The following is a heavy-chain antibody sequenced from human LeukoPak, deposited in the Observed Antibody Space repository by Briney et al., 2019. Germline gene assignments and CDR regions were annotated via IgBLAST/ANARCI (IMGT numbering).Heavy chain of an antibody. V-gene: IGHV1-46*01. Sequence: ASVKVSCKASGYTFTSYYMHWVRQVPGQGLEWMGIINPSGGSTSYAQKFQGRVTMTRDTSTSTVYMELSSLRSEDTAVYYCARDIISVGATDYWGQGTLVTVSS. CDR2: INPSGGST. CDR1: GYTFTSYY. D-gene: IGHD1-26*01. J-gene: IGHJ4*02. CDR3: ARDIISVGATDY.